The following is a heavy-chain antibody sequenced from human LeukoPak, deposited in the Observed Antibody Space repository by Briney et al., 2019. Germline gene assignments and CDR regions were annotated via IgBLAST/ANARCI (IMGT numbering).Heavy chain of an antibody. V-gene: IGHV2-5*01. CDR3: GHQTWGSSVDY. J-gene: IGHJ4*02. CDR2: IYWNDEK. Sequence: SGPTQVKPTQTLTLTCSFSGFSLSTSGMGVGWIRQPPGKALEWLALIYWNDEKSYSPSLQSRLTITKDTSKNQLVLTMTNMDPVDTATYYCGHQTWGSSVDYWGQGTLVTVSS. D-gene: IGHD5/OR15-5a*01. CDR1: GFSLSTSGMG.